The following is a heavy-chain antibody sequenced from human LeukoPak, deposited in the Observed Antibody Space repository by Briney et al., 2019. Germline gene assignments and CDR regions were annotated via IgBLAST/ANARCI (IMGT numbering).Heavy chain of an antibody. CDR2: ISGSGGST. D-gene: IGHD1-26*01. J-gene: IGHJ4*02. CDR3: ARGGDYVGGYFDY. CDR1: GFTFSSYA. V-gene: IGHV3-23*01. Sequence: GGSLRLSCAASGFTFSSYAMSWVRQAPGKGLEWVPAISGSGGSTYYADSVKGRFTISRDNPKNTLYLQMNSLRAEDTAVYYCARGGDYVGGYFDYWGQGTLVTVSS.